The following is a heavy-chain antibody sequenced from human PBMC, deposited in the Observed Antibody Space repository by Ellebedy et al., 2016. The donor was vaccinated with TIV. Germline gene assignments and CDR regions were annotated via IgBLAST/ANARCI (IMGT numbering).Heavy chain of an antibody. V-gene: IGHV4-59*01. Sequence: SETLSLTCTVSGGSISSYYWSWIRQPPGKGLEWIGYIYYSGSTNYNPSLKSRVTISVDTSKNQFSLMLSSVTAADTAVYYCAREAVEVATIEGHYYYMDVWGKGTTVTVSS. CDR2: IYYSGST. CDR1: GGSISSYY. D-gene: IGHD5-24*01. CDR3: AREAVEVATIEGHYYYMDV. J-gene: IGHJ6*03.